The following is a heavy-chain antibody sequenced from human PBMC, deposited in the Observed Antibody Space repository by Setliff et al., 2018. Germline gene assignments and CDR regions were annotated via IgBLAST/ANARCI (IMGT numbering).Heavy chain of an antibody. Sequence: PGESLKISCKVSGYNFSSNYWIGWVRQMPGKXLXXMXXXXXXXXXXXXXXXXXXHVTXXXDKSINTAYLQWSSMKSSGTAMYYCARDPWFGGNSCLDFWGQGTLVTVS. V-gene: IGHV5-51*01. CDR3: ARDPWFGGNSCLDF. D-gene: IGHD3-10*01. J-gene: IGHJ4*02. CDR1: GYNFSSNYW. CDR2: XXXXXXXX.